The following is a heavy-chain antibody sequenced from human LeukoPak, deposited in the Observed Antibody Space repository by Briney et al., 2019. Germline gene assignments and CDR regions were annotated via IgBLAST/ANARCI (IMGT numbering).Heavy chain of an antibody. J-gene: IGHJ4*02. D-gene: IGHD3-16*01. Sequence: GSLRLSCAASGFTFSSYAMSWVRQAPGKGLEWIGEINHSGSTNYNPSLKSRVTISVDTSKNQFSLKLSSVTAADTAVYYCARVADYVWGSITTKYYFDYWGQGTLVTVSS. CDR1: GFTFSSYA. V-gene: IGHV4-34*01. CDR3: ARVADYVWGSITTKYYFDY. CDR2: INHSGST.